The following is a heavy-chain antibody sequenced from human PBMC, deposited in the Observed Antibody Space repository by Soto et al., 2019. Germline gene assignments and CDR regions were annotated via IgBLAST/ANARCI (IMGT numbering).Heavy chain of an antibody. J-gene: IGHJ4*02. CDR2: INSAGHGGNT. V-gene: IGHV3-66*04. CDR3: ARPSGDYIDSREFDY. Sequence: EVQLVESGGGMVRPAESLRLSCVASGFTASSNYMNWVRQAPGKGLEWVSLINSAGHGGNTHYPDSVEGRITISRDNSKNTLYLQMSSLRVDDTAVYYGARPSGDYIDSREFDYWGQGTLVTVSS. CDR1: GFTASSNY. D-gene: IGHD7-27*01.